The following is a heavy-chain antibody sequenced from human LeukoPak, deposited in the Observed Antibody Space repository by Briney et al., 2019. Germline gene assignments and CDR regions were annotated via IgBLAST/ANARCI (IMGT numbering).Heavy chain of an antibody. V-gene: IGHV3-30*04. CDR1: GFTFSNFA. Sequence: GGSLRLSCAASGFTFSNFAMHWVRQAPGKGLEWVALISYDGSTKYNEDSVKGRFTISRDDSKNTLYLQMNSLRAEDTAVYYCARGGYYYAYYYMDVWGKGTTVTVSS. J-gene: IGHJ6*03. CDR2: ISYDGSTK. CDR3: ARGGYYYAYYYMDV.